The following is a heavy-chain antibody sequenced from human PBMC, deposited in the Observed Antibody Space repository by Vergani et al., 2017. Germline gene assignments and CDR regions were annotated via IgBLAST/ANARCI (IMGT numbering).Heavy chain of an antibody. V-gene: IGHV4-59*08. CDR2: IYYSGST. Sequence: QVQLQESGPGLVKPSETLSLTCTVSGGSINSYYWSWFRQPPGKGLEWIGYIYYSGSTYYNPSLKSRVTISVDTSKYQFSLKLSSVTAADTDVYYCASDISGYYIDCWGQGTLVTVSS. CDR1: GGSINSYY. D-gene: IGHD3-22*01. J-gene: IGHJ4*02. CDR3: ASDISGYYIDC.